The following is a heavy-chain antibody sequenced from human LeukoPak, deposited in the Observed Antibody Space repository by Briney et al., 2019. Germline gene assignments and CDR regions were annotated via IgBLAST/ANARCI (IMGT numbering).Heavy chain of an antibody. CDR2: ITSSSSYI. J-gene: IGHJ3*02. Sequence: PGGSLRLSCAASGFTFSIYTMSWVRQAPGEGLEWVSSITSSSSYIYYADSVKGRFTISRDNAKNSLFLQMNSLRAEGTAVYYCASPMGIAFHIWGPGTMVTVSS. V-gene: IGHV3-21*01. CDR3: ASPMGIAFHI. D-gene: IGHD1-26*01. CDR1: GFTFSIYT.